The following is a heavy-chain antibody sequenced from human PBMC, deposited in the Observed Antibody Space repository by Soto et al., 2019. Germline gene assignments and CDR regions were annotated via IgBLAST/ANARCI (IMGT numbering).Heavy chain of an antibody. CDR3: ARGWDHYYCMDV. D-gene: IGHD1-26*01. V-gene: IGHV1-69*01. Sequence: QVQLVQSGAEVKKPGSSVKVSCKASGGTFSNYAISWVRQAPGQGLEWMGGIIPLFDTTNYLQKFQGRVTITADEFTSTAYMELSSLTSHDTAIYYCARGWDHYYCMDVWGQGTTVTGSS. J-gene: IGHJ6*02. CDR2: IIPLFDTT. CDR1: GGTFSNYA.